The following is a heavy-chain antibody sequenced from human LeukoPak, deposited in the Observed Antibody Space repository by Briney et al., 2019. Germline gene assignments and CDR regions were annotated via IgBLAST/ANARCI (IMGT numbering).Heavy chain of an antibody. J-gene: IGHJ4*02. V-gene: IGHV3-66*01. CDR1: GFTVSSNY. D-gene: IGHD3-16*01. CDR2: IYSGGST. Sequence: PGGSLRLSCAASGFTVSSNYMSWVRQAPGKGLEWVSVIYSGGSTYYADSVKGRFTISRDNSKNTLYLQMNSLRAEDTAVYYCAREQVPWGVDYWGQGTLVTVSS. CDR3: AREQVPWGVDY.